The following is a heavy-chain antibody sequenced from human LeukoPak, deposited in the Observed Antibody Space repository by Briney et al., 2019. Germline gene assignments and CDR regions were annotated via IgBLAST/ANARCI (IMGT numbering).Heavy chain of an antibody. CDR1: GFTFSSYG. D-gene: IGHD1-26*01. V-gene: IGHV3-30*02. CDR2: IRYDGSNN. CDR3: SKEGATTPSYYYYYMDV. Sequence: PGGSLRLSCAAYGFTFSSYGMHWVRQAPGKGLEWVAFIRYDGSNNYYADSVKGRFTISRDNSKNTLYLQMNSLRAEDTAVYYCSKEGATTPSYYYYYMDVWGKGTTVTISS. J-gene: IGHJ6*03.